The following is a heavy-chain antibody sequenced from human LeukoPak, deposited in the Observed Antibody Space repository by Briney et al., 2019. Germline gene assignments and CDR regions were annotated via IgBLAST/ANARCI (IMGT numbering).Heavy chain of an antibody. V-gene: IGHV1-2*02. CDR3: ARPQDHGGNVENFNI. Sequence: GASVKVPCKASGYTFTAYYIHWVRQAPGQGLEWMGWINPNSGGTNYALKFRGRVTMTRDTSISTASMELSRLISDDTAVYYCARPQDHGGNVENFNIWGQGTMVTVSS. D-gene: IGHD4-23*01. J-gene: IGHJ3*02. CDR1: GYTFTAYY. CDR2: INPNSGGT.